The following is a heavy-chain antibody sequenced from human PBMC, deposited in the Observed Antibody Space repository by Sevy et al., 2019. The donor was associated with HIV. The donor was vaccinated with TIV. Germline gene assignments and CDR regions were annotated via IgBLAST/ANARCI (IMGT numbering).Heavy chain of an antibody. V-gene: IGHV1-24*01. Sequence: ASVKVSCKVSGYTLTELSMHWVRQAPGKGLEWMGGFDPEDGETIYAQKFQGRVTMTEDTSTDTAYMELSSLRSEDTAVYYCATSSNDDYQLLTFHYWGQGTLVTVSS. D-gene: IGHD2-2*01. J-gene: IGHJ4*02. CDR2: FDPEDGET. CDR1: GYTLTELS. CDR3: ATSSNDDYQLLTFHY.